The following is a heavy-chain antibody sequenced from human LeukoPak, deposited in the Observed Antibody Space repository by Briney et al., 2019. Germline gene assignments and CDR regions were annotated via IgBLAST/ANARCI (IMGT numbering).Heavy chain of an antibody. V-gene: IGHV3-48*04. CDR2: ISSSGSTI. J-gene: IGHJ4*02. Sequence: GRSLRLSCAASGFSFKDYNMNWVRQAPGKGLEWVSYISSSGSTIYYADSVKGRFTISRDNAKNSLYLQMNRLRAEDTAVYYCAKDFSVYNYDSRVLDYWGQGTLVTVSS. D-gene: IGHD3-22*01. CDR1: GFSFKDYN. CDR3: AKDFSVYNYDSRVLDY.